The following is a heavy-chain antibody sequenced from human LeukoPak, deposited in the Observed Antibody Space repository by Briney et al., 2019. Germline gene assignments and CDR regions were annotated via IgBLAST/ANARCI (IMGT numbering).Heavy chain of an antibody. CDR3: ARAYMVRGVMVWFDP. J-gene: IGHJ5*02. CDR1: GGSISSSSYY. Sequence: TSETLSLTCTVSGGSISSSSYYWGWIRQPPGKGLEWIGSIYYSGSTYYNPSLKSRVTISVDTSKNQFSLKLSSVTAADTAVYYCARAYMVRGVMVWFDPWGQGTLVTVSS. V-gene: IGHV4-39*07. CDR2: IYYSGST. D-gene: IGHD3-10*01.